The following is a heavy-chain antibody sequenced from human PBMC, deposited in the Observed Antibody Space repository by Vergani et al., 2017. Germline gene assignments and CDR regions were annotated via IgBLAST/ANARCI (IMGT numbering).Heavy chain of an antibody. CDR1: GFTFTSSA. CDR2: IVVGSGNT. V-gene: IGHV1-58*01. D-gene: IGHD2-2*01. J-gene: IGHJ6*02. Sequence: QMQLVQSGPEVKKPGTSVKVSCKASGFTFTSSAVQWVRQARGQRLEWIGWIVVGSGNTNYAQKFQERVTITRDMSTSTAYMELSSLRSEDTAVYYCARDDRYCSSTSCLPYYYGMDVWGQGTTVTVSS. CDR3: ARDDRYCSSTSCLPYYYGMDV.